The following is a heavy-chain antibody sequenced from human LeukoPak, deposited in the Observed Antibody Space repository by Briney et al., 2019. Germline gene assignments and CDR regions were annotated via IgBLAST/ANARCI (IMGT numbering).Heavy chain of an antibody. V-gene: IGHV1-2*02. CDR1: GYTFTGYY. CDR3: ARSSTAVAGPGDY. D-gene: IGHD6-19*01. Sequence: AAVKLSCKASGYTFTGYYMHWVRQAPGQGHEWMAWINPNSGDTNYAQKFQGRVTMTRDTSISTAYMELTRLRSDDTAVYYCARSSTAVAGPGDYWGQGTLVTVSS. CDR2: INPNSGDT. J-gene: IGHJ4*02.